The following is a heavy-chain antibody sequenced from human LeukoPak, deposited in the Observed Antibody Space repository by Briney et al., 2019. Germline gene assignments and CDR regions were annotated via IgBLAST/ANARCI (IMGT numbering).Heavy chain of an antibody. CDR2: ISDSSDNT. CDR1: GFTFSSYA. CDR3: AKGRHDSGGYFDY. V-gene: IGHV3-23*01. J-gene: IGHJ4*02. Sequence: GGSLRLSCAASGFTFSSYAMSWVRQAPGEGLEWVSSISDSSDNTYYADSVKGRFTISRDNSKNTLYLQMNSLRAEDTAVYYCAKGRHDSGGYFDYWGQGTLVTASS. D-gene: IGHD3-22*01.